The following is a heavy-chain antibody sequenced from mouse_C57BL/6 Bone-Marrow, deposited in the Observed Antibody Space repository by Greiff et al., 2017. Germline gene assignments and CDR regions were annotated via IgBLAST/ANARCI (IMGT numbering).Heavy chain of an antibody. J-gene: IGHJ2*01. CDR2: IDPSDSYT. D-gene: IGHD2-2*01. CDR3: AGYGYDVGRGDYFDY. CDR1: GYTFTSYW. Sequence: QVQLQQPGAELVKPGASVKLSCKASGYTFTSYWMQWVKQRPGQGLEWIGEIDPSDSYTNYNQKFKGKATLTVDTSSSTAYMQLSSLTSEDSAVYYCAGYGYDVGRGDYFDYWGQGTTLTVSS. V-gene: IGHV1-50*01.